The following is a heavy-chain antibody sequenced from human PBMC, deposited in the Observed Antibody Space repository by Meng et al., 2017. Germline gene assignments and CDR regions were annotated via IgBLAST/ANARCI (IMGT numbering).Heavy chain of an antibody. CDR1: GFTFSSYG. Sequence: GESLKISCAASGFTFSSYGMHWVRQAPGKGLEWVSSISSSSYIYYADSVKGRFTISRDNSKNTLYLQMNSLRAEDTAVYYCAAYCGGDCLGWWNAFDIWGQGTMVTVSS. V-gene: IGHV3-21*04. CDR3: AAYCGGDCLGWWNAFDI. J-gene: IGHJ3*02. D-gene: IGHD2-21*02. CDR2: ISSSSYI.